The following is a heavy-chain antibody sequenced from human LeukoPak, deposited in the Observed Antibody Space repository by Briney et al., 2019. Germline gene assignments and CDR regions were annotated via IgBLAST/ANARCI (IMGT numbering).Heavy chain of an antibody. D-gene: IGHD2-8*01. J-gene: IGHJ4*02. Sequence: ASVKVSCKASGYSFTDHSMHWVRQAPGQGLEWMGWINPKNGDTNYAQNFQGRVTMTRDTSISPVYMEVSWLRSDDPAVYYCAMILYATGSPTYYLDYWGQGTLVTVSP. V-gene: IGHV1-2*02. CDR3: AMILYATGSPTYYLDY. CDR1: GYSFTDHS. CDR2: INPKNGDT.